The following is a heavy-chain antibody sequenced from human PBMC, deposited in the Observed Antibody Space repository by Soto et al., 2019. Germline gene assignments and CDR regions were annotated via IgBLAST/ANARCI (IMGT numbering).Heavy chain of an antibody. CDR2: INHSGST. CDR1: GGSFSGYY. Sequence: ASETLSLTCAVYGGSFSGYYWSWIRQPPGKGLEWIGEINHSGSTNYNPSLKSRVTISVDTSKNQFSLKLSSVTAADTAVYYCARDYYDSNYWGQGTLVTVPS. V-gene: IGHV4-34*01. CDR3: ARDYYDSNY. J-gene: IGHJ4*02. D-gene: IGHD3-22*01.